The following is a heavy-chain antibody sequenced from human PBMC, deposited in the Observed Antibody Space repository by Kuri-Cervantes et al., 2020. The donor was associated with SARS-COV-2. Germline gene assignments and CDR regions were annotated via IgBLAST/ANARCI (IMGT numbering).Heavy chain of an antibody. CDR3: ARDLPGLYYAMNV. CDR1: GGSISGQY. J-gene: IGHJ6*02. D-gene: IGHD2-2*01. V-gene: IGHV4-4*07. Sequence: SETLSLTCTVSGGSISGQYCNWIRQSAGKGLEWIGRIYYSGSTNYNPSLKSRFTMSVDTSKNEFSLRLSSVTAADTAVYYCARDLPGLYYAMNVWGQGTKVTVSS. CDR2: IYYSGST.